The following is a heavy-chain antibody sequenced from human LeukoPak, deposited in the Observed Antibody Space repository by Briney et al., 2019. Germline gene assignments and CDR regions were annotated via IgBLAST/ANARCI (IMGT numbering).Heavy chain of an antibody. J-gene: IGHJ4*02. D-gene: IGHD6-19*01. CDR3: AVGFEWLGLFDY. CDR2: INAGNGNT. CDR1: GYTFTSYA. V-gene: IGHV1-3*01. Sequence: ASVKVSCKASGYTFTSYAMHWVRQAPGQRLEWMGWINAGNGNTKYSQKFQGRVTITRDTSASTAYMELSSLGSEDTAVYYCAVGFEWLGLFDYWGQGTLVTVPS.